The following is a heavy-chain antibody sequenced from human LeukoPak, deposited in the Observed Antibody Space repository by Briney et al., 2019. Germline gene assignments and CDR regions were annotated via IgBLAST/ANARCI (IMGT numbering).Heavy chain of an antibody. CDR2: IYYSGNS. Sequence: PSETLSLTCTVSGDSISSYYWTWIRQPPGKGLEWIGYIYYSGNSNYNPSLKSRVTMSVDTSKNQFSLKLTSVTAADTAVYYCASGTYGSDYWGQGTLVTVSS. D-gene: IGHD3-10*01. CDR1: GDSISSYY. J-gene: IGHJ4*02. CDR3: ASGTYGSDY. V-gene: IGHV4-59*01.